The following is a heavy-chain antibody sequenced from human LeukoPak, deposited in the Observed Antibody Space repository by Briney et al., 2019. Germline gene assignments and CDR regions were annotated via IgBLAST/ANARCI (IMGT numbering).Heavy chain of an antibody. V-gene: IGHV4-39*01. CDR1: GGSISSSSYY. CDR2: IYYSGST. CDR3: ARHSGFLEWLLDY. Sequence: SETLSLNCTVSGGSISSSSYYWGWIRQPPGKGLEWIGSIYYSGSTYYNPSLKTRVTISVDTSTNQFSLKLSSVTAADTAVYYCARHSGFLEWLLDYWGQGTLVTVSS. J-gene: IGHJ4*02. D-gene: IGHD3-3*01.